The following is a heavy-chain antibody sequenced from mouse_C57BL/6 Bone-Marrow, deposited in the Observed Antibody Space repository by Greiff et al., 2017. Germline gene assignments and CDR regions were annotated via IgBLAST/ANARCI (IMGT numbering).Heavy chain of an antibody. J-gene: IGHJ3*01. CDR3: TSDGSRYWFAY. D-gene: IGHD1-1*01. Sequence: VQLQQSGTVLARPGASVKMSCKTSGYTFTSYGMHWVKQRPGQGLEWIGAIYPGSSDTSYNEKFKGKANMTAVTAASTAYLELNRLTTEDSAVEYCTSDGSRYWFAYWGQGTLVTVSA. CDR2: IYPGSSDT. CDR1: GYTFTSYG. V-gene: IGHV1-5*01.